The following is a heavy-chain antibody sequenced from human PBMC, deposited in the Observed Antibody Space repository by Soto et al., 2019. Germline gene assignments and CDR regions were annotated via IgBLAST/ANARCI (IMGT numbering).Heavy chain of an antibody. V-gene: IGHV4-4*07. Sequence: QVQLQESGPGLMKPSETLSLTCSVSGASIAGSSYWSWIRQPAGKGLEWIGRFSLSGTTNYSPSLRSRVTMSSDVSKNQFSLRLTSVTAADTALYYCARGMTPPGAPAWYYVDSWGQGTLVTVSS. CDR3: ARGMTPPGAPAWYYVDS. CDR2: FSLSGTT. J-gene: IGHJ4*02. CDR1: GASIAGSSY. D-gene: IGHD2-8*02.